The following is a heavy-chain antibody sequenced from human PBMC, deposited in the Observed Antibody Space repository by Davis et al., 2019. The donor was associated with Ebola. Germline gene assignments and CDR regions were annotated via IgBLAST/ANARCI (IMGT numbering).Heavy chain of an antibody. Sequence: GESLKISCAASGFTFSSYSMNWVRQAPGKGLEWVANIKQDGSEKYYVDSVKGRFTISRDNAKNSLCLQMNSLRAEDTAVYYCARGSYGYWGQGTLVTVSS. D-gene: IGHD3-16*01. CDR1: GFTFSSYS. V-gene: IGHV3-7*01. CDR3: ARGSYGY. J-gene: IGHJ4*02. CDR2: IKQDGSEK.